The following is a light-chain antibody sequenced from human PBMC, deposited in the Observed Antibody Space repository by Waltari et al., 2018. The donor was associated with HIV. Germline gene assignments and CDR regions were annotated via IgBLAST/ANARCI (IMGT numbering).Light chain of an antibody. J-gene: IGLJ3*02. CDR3: CSYAGSDTLV. CDR2: DVT. CDR1: NSDVGNYNL. Sequence: QSALTQPASVSGSPGQSITISCTRTNSDVGNYNLVPWYQQHPDKAPKLLIFDVTRRPSGVSDRFSGSKSGNTASLTISGLQAEDEADYYCCSYAGSDTLVFGGGTKLTVL. V-gene: IGLV2-23*02.